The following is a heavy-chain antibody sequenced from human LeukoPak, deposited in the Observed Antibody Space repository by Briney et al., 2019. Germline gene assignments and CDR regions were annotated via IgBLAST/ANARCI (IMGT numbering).Heavy chain of an antibody. CDR2: IYPADSDT. J-gene: IGHJ4*02. V-gene: IGHV5-51*01. Sequence: GESLKISCEASGYSFRNYWIAWVRQMPGKGPECMGLIYPADSDTRYSPSFQGQVTISADKSISTAYLQWSSLKASDTAMYYCARAGTSGDRSFDYWGQGTLVTVPS. D-gene: IGHD2-21*02. CDR3: ARAGTSGDRSFDY. CDR1: GYSFRNYW.